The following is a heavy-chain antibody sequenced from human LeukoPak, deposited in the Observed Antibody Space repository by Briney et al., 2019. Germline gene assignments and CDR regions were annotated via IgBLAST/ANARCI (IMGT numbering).Heavy chain of an antibody. J-gene: IGHJ5*02. V-gene: IGHV1-18*01. CDR1: GYTFSNYG. Sequence: ASVKVSCKASGYTFSNYGISWVRQAPGQGLEWMGWISAYNGNTNYAQKLQGRVTMTTDTSTSTAYMELRSLRSDDTAVYYCARSYDSSGYYYQNWFDPWGQGTLVTVSS. CDR2: ISAYNGNT. D-gene: IGHD3-22*01. CDR3: ARSYDSSGYYYQNWFDP.